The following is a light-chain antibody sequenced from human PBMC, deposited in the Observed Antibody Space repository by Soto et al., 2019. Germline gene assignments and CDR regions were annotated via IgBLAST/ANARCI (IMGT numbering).Light chain of an antibody. J-gene: IGKJ4*01. V-gene: IGKV3-11*01. CDR1: QSVRAN. CDR2: GAS. Sequence: EIVLTPFPDTLSVSPGERATLSCRASQSVRANLAWYQQKPGQAPRLLIYGASTRATGIPARFSGSGSGTDFTLTISSLEPEDFAIYYCQQRTSWPLTFGGGTKVDI. CDR3: QQRTSWPLT.